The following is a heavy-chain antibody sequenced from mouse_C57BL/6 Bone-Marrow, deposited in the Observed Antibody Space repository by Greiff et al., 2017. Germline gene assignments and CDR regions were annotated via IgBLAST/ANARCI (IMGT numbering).Heavy chain of an antibody. D-gene: IGHD3-2*02. V-gene: IGHV1-82*01. CDR1: GYAFSSSW. CDR3: ARRQLRLLWAY. CDR2: IYPGDGDT. J-gene: IGHJ3*01. Sequence: QVQLQQSGPELVKPGASVKISCKASGYAFSSSWMNWVKQRPGKGLEWIGRIYPGDGDTNYNGKFKGKATMTADKSSSTAYMQLSSLTSEDSAFYFCARRQLRLLWAYWGQGTLVTVSA.